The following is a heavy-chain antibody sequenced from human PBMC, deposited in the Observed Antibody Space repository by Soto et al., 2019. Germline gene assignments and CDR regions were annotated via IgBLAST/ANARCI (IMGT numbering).Heavy chain of an antibody. Sequence: QRQLRESGPGLVKPSETLSLTCSVSDGSISTRDYYWGWIRQPPGKGLEWIASLSSGLSTYYSPSLKSRVTVREDTSKHQIRLRLTSVTAADTAVYYCVRHFARYSADERFWSFDLWGRGTLVTVSS. V-gene: IGHV4-39*01. J-gene: IGHJ2*01. CDR2: LSSGLST. CDR3: VRHFARYSADERFWSFDL. D-gene: IGHD5-18*01. CDR1: DGSISTRDYY.